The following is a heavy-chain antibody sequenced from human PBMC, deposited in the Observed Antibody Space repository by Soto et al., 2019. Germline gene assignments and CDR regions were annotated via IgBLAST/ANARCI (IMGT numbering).Heavy chain of an antibody. V-gene: IGHV4-30-4*01. J-gene: IGHJ4*02. D-gene: IGHD3-10*01. Sequence: QVQLQESGPGLVKPSQTLSLTCTVSGGSISSGDYYWSWIRQPPGKGLEWIGYIYYSGSTYYNPSLKSRVSISLDTSKNQFSLKLSSVTAADTAVYYCARGVGTYYGLGSYFDYWGQGTLVTVSS. CDR2: IYYSGST. CDR1: GGSISSGDYY. CDR3: ARGVGTYYGLGSYFDY.